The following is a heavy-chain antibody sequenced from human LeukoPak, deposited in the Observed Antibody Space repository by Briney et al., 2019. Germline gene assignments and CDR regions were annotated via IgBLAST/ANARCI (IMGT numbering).Heavy chain of an antibody. CDR1: GGSFSGYY. D-gene: IGHD4-17*01. CDR2: INHSGST. CDR3: ARGDYVFDY. V-gene: IGHV4-34*01. Sequence: SETLSLTCAVYGGSFSGYYWSWIRQPPGKGLEWIGEINHSGSTNYNPSLKSRVTISVDTSKNQFSLKLSSVTAADTAVYYCARGDYVFDYWGQGTLVTVSS. J-gene: IGHJ4*02.